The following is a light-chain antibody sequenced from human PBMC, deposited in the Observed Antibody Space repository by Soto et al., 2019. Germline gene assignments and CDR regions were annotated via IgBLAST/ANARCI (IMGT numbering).Light chain of an antibody. Sequence: QSVLTQPASVSGSPGQSITISCTGTSGDVGSYTLVSWFQQHPGKVPKLMIYEGSKRPSGVSNRFSGSKSGNTASLTISGLQAEDEADYYCSSYAGSSTFVVFGGGTKLTVL. CDR1: SGDVGSYTL. V-gene: IGLV2-23*03. CDR3: SSYAGSSTFVV. CDR2: EGS. J-gene: IGLJ2*01.